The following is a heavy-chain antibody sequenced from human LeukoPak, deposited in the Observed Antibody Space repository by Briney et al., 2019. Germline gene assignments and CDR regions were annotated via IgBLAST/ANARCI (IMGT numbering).Heavy chain of an antibody. CDR1: GGSISSYA. Sequence: SETLSLTCIVSGGSISSYAWSWIRQPPGKGLEWIGYINYSGSTNYNPSLKSRITFSVDTSKNQFSLNLSSVTAADTAVYYCARGRTIFGVVNDAFDIWGQGTMVTVSS. J-gene: IGHJ3*02. V-gene: IGHV4-59*01. CDR2: INYSGST. CDR3: ARGRTIFGVVNDAFDI. D-gene: IGHD3-3*01.